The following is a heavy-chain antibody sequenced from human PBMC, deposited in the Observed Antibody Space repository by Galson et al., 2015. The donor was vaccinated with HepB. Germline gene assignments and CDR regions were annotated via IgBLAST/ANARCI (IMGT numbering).Heavy chain of an antibody. D-gene: IGHD3-16*02. V-gene: IGHV5-10-1*01. Sequence: QSGAEVKKPGESLRISCKGSGSSFTSYWISWVRQMPGRGLEWMGRIDPSDSYTNYSPSFQGHVTISADKSISTAYLQWSSLKASDTAMYYCARTMPYDYVWGSYRYNLDYWGQGTLVTVSS. CDR1: GSSFTSYW. CDR3: ARTMPYDYVWGSYRYNLDY. J-gene: IGHJ4*02. CDR2: IDPSDSYT.